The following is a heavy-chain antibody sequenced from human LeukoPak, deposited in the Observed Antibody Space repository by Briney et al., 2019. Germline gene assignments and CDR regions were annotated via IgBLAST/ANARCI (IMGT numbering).Heavy chain of an antibody. CDR2: IYHSGST. J-gene: IGHJ4*02. D-gene: IGHD3-22*01. Sequence: SETLSLTCTVSGYSISSGYYWGWIRQPPGKGLEWIGNIYHSGSTYSNPSLKSRVTISLDTSKNQFSLKLSSVTAADTAVYYCARRVFYYDSSGYLRSNYFDYWGQETLVTVSS. CDR3: ARRVFYYDSSGYLRSNYFDY. CDR1: GYSISSGYY. V-gene: IGHV4-38-2*02.